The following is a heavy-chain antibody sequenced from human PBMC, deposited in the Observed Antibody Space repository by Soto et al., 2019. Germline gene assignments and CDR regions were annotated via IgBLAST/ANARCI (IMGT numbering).Heavy chain of an antibody. CDR3: ARPIQTGAFDAFDI. J-gene: IGHJ3*02. CDR2: ISAYNGNT. CDR1: GYTFTSYG. D-gene: IGHD7-27*01. V-gene: IGHV1-18*01. Sequence: ASVKVSCKASGYTFTSYGISWVRQAPGQWLEWMGWISAYNGNTNYAQKLQGRVTMTTDTSTSTAYMELRSLRSDDTAVYYCARPIQTGAFDAFDIWGQGTMVTVSS.